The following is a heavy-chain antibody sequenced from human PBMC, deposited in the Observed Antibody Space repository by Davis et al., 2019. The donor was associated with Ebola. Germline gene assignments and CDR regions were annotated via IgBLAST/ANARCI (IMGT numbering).Heavy chain of an antibody. CDR1: GGSISSYY. V-gene: IGHV4-59*01. D-gene: IGHD3-10*01. CDR3: ARVMEITMVQGVTNWFDP. Sequence: SQTLSLTCPVSGGSISSYYWSWIRQPPGKGLEWIGYIYYSGSTNYNPSLKSRVTISVDTSKNQFSLKLSSVTAADTAVYYCARVMEITMVQGVTNWFDPWGQGTLVTVSS. J-gene: IGHJ5*02. CDR2: IYYSGST.